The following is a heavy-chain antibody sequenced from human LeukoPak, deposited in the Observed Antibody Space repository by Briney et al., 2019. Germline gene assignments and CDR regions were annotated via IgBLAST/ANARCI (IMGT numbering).Heavy chain of an antibody. CDR1: GGSISSGDYY. V-gene: IGHV4-30-4*08. CDR3: ARVGGSDCSSTSCYQFDP. Sequence: PSETLSLTCTVSGGSISSGDYYWSWIRQPPGKGLEWIGYIYYSGSTYYNPSLKSRVTISVDTSKNQFSLKLSSVNAADTAVYYCARVGGSDCSSTSCYQFDPWGQGTLVTVSS. CDR2: IYYSGST. D-gene: IGHD2-2*01. J-gene: IGHJ5*02.